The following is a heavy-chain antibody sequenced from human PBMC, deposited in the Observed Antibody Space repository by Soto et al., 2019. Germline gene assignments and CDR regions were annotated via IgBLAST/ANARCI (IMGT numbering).Heavy chain of an antibody. CDR3: ARDLWGYCGTDCYPLDV. D-gene: IGHD2-21*02. CDR2: MYKTGST. V-gene: IGHV4-59*01. J-gene: IGHJ6*02. CDR1: GGSISGYY. Sequence: QVQLQESGPGLVKPSETLSLTCTVSGGSISGYYWSWIRQPPGKGLEWIGYMYKTGSTVYNPSFRSRVTISVDTSKRQFSLRLNSVTAADTAVYYCARDLWGYCGTDCYPLDVWGQGTTVTVSS.